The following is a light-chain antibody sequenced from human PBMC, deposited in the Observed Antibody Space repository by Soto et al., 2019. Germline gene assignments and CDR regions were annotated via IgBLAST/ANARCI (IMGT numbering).Light chain of an antibody. J-gene: IGKJ1*01. V-gene: IGKV2-30*01. CDR2: KVS. Sequence: DVVMTQSPLSLSVTLGQPASISCRSSQSLVYSNGIAYLNWFHQRPGQSPRRLIYKVSNRDSGVPDRFSGSGSGTDFTLTISRVEAEDVGVYYCMQGTPWPPRTFGQGTKVEIK. CDR1: QSLVYSNGIAY. CDR3: MQGTPWPPRT.